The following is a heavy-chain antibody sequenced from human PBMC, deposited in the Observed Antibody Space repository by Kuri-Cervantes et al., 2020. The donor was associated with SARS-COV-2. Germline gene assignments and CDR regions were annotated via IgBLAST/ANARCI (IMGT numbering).Heavy chain of an antibody. V-gene: IGHV3-21*01. CDR3: AKDVAVGAHGVFDY. Sequence: GGSLRLSCAASGFTLSSHSVNWVRQAPGKGLEWVSSIGSRSSSTYYSDSVRGRFAISRDNAKNSLYLQMNSLRAEDTAVYYCAKDVAVGAHGVFDYWGQGTLVTVSS. CDR1: GFTLSSHS. J-gene: IGHJ4*02. D-gene: IGHD1-26*01. CDR2: IGSRSSST.